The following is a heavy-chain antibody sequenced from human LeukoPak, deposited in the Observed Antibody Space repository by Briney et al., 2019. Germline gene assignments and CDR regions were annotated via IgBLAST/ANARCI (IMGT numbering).Heavy chain of an antibody. Sequence: SQTLSLTCGISGDSVSSNSAAYNWIRQSPSRGLEWLGRTYYRSKWYNNYAVSVKSRITINPDTSKNQFSLQLNSVTPEDTAVYYCARAPGRNTVVAFAFDYWGQGTLVTVSS. CDR2: TYYRSKWYN. D-gene: IGHD2-15*01. J-gene: IGHJ4*02. V-gene: IGHV6-1*01. CDR3: ARAPGRNTVVAFAFDY. CDR1: GDSVSSNSAA.